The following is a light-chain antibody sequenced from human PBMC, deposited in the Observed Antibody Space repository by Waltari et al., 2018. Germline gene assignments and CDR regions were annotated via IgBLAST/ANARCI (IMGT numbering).Light chain of an antibody. V-gene: IGKV1-39*01. Sequence: DIQMTQSPSSLSASVGDRVSITCRASQSISTYLNWYQQIPGTAPKLLIYATSNLQSGVPSRFSGSGSGTHFTLTISSLQPEDFSIYYCQQSYTSPWTFGQGTRVEIK. CDR2: ATS. CDR3: QQSYTSPWT. CDR1: QSISTY. J-gene: IGKJ1*01.